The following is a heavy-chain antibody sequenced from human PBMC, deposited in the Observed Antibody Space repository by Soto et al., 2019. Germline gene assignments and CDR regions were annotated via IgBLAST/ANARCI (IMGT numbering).Heavy chain of an antibody. D-gene: IGHD4-17*01. Sequence: SETLSLTCTVSGGSISSYYWSWIRQPPGKGLEWIGYIYYSGSTNYNPSLKSRVTISVDTSKNQFSLKLSSVTAADTAVYYCARDTYGDYYYYGMDVWGQGTTVTVSS. CDR2: IYYSGST. V-gene: IGHV4-59*01. CDR3: ARDTYGDYYYYGMDV. J-gene: IGHJ6*02. CDR1: GGSISSYY.